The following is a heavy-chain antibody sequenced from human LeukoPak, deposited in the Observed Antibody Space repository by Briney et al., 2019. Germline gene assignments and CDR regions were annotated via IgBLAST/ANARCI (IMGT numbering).Heavy chain of an antibody. Sequence: ASVKVSCKASGYTFTGYYMHWVRQAPGQGLEWMGWIKPNNGDTNYAKKFQGRVAMTRDTSTRTAYMELISLRSDDTAMYYCATLGDSYETLTYYYYMDVWGTGTTVTVSS. CDR2: IKPNNGDT. CDR1: GYTFTGYY. V-gene: IGHV1-2*02. J-gene: IGHJ6*03. CDR3: ATLGDSYETLTYYYYMDV. D-gene: IGHD3-16*01.